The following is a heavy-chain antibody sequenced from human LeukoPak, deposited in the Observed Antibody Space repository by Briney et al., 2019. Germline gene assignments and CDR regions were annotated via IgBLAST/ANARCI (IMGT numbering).Heavy chain of an antibody. J-gene: IGHJ4*02. D-gene: IGHD3-22*01. CDR3: ARDGDGILIVKMGKTLDY. CDR2: INPNSGGT. V-gene: IGHV1-2*02. CDR1: GYTFTGYY. Sequence: GASVKVSCKASGYTFTGYYMHWVRQAPGQGLEWMGWINPNSGGTNCAQKFQGRVTMTRDTSISTAYMELSRLRSDDTAVYYCARDGDGILIVKMGKTLDYWGQGTLVTVSS.